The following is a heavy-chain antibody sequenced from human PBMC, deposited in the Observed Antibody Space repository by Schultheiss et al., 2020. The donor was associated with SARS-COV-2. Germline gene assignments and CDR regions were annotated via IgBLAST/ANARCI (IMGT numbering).Heavy chain of an antibody. V-gene: IGHV3-23*01. CDR3: AKGPYYYDSSGYYDY. CDR1: GFTFSSYA. J-gene: IGHJ4*02. CDR2: ISGSGGST. D-gene: IGHD3-22*01. Sequence: GGSLRLSCAASGFTFSSYAMSWVRQAPGKGLEWVSAISGSGGSTYYADSVKGRFTISRDNSKNTLYLQMNSLRAEDTALYYCAKGPYYYDSSGYYDYWGQGTLVTVSS.